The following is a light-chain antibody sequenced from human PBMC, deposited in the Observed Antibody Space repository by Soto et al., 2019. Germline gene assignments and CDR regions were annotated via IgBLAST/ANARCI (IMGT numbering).Light chain of an antibody. CDR1: QTISSW. CDR2: KAS. Sequence: DIQMTHSPCTLCGSVGDRFTSTCLASQTISSWLAWYQQKPGKAPKLLIYKASTLKSGVPARFSGSGSGTEFTLTISSLQPDDFATYYCQHYNSYSEAFGQGTKVDIK. V-gene: IGKV1-5*03. CDR3: QHYNSYSEA. J-gene: IGKJ1*01.